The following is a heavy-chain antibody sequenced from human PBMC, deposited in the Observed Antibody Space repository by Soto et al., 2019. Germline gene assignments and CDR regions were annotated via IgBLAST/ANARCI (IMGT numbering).Heavy chain of an antibody. J-gene: IGHJ4*02. V-gene: IGHV4-34*01. CDR1: GGSFSGYY. Sequence: PSETLSLTCAVYGGSFSGYYWSWIRQPPGKGLEWIGEINHSGSTNYNPSLKSRVTISVDTSKNQFSLKLSSVTAADTAVYYCATVGPYYDILTGYYTRYYFAYWGKGTLVTVSS. D-gene: IGHD3-9*01. CDR2: INHSGST. CDR3: ATVGPYYDILTGYYTRYYFAY.